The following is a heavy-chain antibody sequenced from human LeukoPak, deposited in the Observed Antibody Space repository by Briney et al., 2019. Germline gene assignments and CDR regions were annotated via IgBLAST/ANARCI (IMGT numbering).Heavy chain of an antibody. CDR2: IKEDGSEK. CDR3: ARDLGKWEPQDY. V-gene: IGHV3-7*01. CDR1: GFTVSSYW. J-gene: IGHJ4*02. D-gene: IGHD1-26*01. Sequence: PGGSLRLSCVASGFTVSSYWMSWVRQAPGKGLEWVANIKEDGSEKYYVDSVKGRFTISRDNAKNSLYVQMNSLRAEDTAVYYCARDLGKWEPQDYWGQGTLVTVSS.